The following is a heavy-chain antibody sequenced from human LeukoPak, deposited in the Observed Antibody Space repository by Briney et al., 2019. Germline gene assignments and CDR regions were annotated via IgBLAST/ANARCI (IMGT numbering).Heavy chain of an antibody. D-gene: IGHD3-3*01. CDR3: ASRTIFDAFDI. V-gene: IGHV4-39*07. Sequence: KSSETLSLTCTVSGGSISSSSYYWGWIRQPPGKGLEWIGYIYHSGSTYYNPSLKSRVTISVDRSKNQFSLKLSSVTAADTAVYYCASRTIFDAFDIWGQGTMVTVSS. CDR1: GGSISSSSYY. J-gene: IGHJ3*02. CDR2: IYHSGST.